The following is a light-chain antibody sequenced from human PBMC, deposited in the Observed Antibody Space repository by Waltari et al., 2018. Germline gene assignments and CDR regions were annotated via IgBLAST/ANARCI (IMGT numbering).Light chain of an antibody. J-gene: IGLJ1*01. CDR3: VVWDSSLSAYV. Sequence: QSAVTQPPSVSAAPGQKVTISCSGSSFNIGKNHVSWYKQHPGTAPKLLIYETYQRPLVVPNRVSGSKSGTSATLGITGLQTGDEADDYCVVWDSSLSAYVFGPGTNVAVL. CDR1: SFNIGKNH. V-gene: IGLV1-51*02. CDR2: ETY.